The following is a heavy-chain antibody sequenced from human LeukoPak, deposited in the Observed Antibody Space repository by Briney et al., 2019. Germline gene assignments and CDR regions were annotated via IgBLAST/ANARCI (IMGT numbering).Heavy chain of an antibody. CDR3: ARGSRYSYTYDFDY. D-gene: IGHD5-18*01. V-gene: IGHV4-59*01. CDR2: IDYSGST. J-gene: IGHJ4*02. Sequence: SETLSLTCAVSGGAISSYYWSWIRQPPGKGLEWIGDIDYSGSTNSNPSLKSRVTISVDTSKNQFSLKLSSVTAADTAVYYCARGSRYSYTYDFDYWGQGTLVTVSS. CDR1: GGAISSYY.